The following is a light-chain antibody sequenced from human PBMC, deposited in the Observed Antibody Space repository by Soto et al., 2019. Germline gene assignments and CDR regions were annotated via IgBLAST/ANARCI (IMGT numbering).Light chain of an antibody. V-gene: IGLV1-44*01. CDR3: AAWEDRLKAPV. J-gene: IGLJ2*01. CDR2: GTD. CDR1: NSNIGSNA. Sequence: QTVVTQPPSASGTPGQRVTISCSGSNSNIGSNAVNWYQQLPGTAPKLLIHGTDQRPSGVPDRLSGSKSGTSASLAISGLQAEDEADYYCAAWEDRLKAPVFGRGTKLTVL.